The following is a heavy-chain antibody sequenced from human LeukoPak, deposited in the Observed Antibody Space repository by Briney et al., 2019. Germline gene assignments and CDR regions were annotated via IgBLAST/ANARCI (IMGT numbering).Heavy chain of an antibody. CDR1: GGSFSGYY. D-gene: IGHD3-10*01. V-gene: IGHV4-34*01. J-gene: IGHJ4*02. CDR2: INHSGST. CDR3: ARGVRYCGSGSYYQDFFFDY. Sequence: SETLSLTCAVYGGSFSGYYWSWIRQPPGKGLEWIGEINHSGSTNYNPSLKSRVTISVDTSKNQFSLKLSSVTAADTAVYYCARGVRYCGSGSYYQDFFFDYWGQGTLVTVSS.